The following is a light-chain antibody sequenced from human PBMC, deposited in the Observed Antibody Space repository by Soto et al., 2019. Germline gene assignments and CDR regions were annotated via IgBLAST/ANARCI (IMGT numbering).Light chain of an antibody. Sequence: EIVLTQSPGTLSLSPGERATLSCRASQSVSNYLAWYQRKPGQAPRLLIYGASSRATGIPDRFSGSGSGTDFTLSISRLVPEDFALYYCQQYGGSPHTFGQGTNADIK. CDR2: GAS. CDR3: QQYGGSPHT. CDR1: QSVSNY. J-gene: IGKJ1*01. V-gene: IGKV3-20*01.